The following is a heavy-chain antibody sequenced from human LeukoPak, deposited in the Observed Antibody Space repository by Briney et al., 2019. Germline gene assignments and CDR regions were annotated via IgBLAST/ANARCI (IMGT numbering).Heavy chain of an antibody. V-gene: IGHV3-30*18. CDR3: ENGQYSSSWSYDY. Sequence: PGRSLRLSCAASGFTFSSYGMHSVRQAPGKGLERVAVISYAGSNKYYADSVHGRFTISRDNSKNTLYLQMNSLRAEYTSVYYCENGQYSSSWSYDYWGQGTLVTVSS. CDR2: ISYAGSNK. CDR1: GFTFSSYG. J-gene: IGHJ4*02. D-gene: IGHD6-13*01.